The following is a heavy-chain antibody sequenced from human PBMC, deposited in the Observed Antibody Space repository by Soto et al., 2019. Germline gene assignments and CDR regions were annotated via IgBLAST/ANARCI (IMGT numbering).Heavy chain of an antibody. J-gene: IGHJ4*02. Sequence: QVQLVESGGGVVQPGRSLRLSCAASGFTFSSYGMHWVRQAPGKGLEWVAVIWFEGSNKFYADSVKGRFTISRDNSKNTVSLQMNRLRDEDSAAYYCATTGPYWGQGTLVTVSS. CDR3: ATTGPY. CDR2: IWFEGSNK. CDR1: GFTFSSYG. V-gene: IGHV3-33*01.